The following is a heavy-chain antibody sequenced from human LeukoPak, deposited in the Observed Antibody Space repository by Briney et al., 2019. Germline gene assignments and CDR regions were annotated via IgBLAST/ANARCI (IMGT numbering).Heavy chain of an antibody. CDR2: ISGSGGST. CDR1: GFTFNDYW. CDR3: AKGVAVAPGY. J-gene: IGHJ4*02. V-gene: IGHV3-23*01. Sequence: GGSLRLSCATSGFTFNDYWMNWVRQAPGKGLEWVSAISGSGGSTYYADSVKGRFTISRDNSKNTLYLQMNSLRAEDTAVYYCAKGVAVAPGYWGQGTLVTVSS. D-gene: IGHD6-19*01.